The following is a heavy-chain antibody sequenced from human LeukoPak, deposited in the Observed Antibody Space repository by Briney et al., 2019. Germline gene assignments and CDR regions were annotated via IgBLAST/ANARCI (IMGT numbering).Heavy chain of an antibody. CDR2: INPNSGGT. Sequence: ASVKVSCKASGYTFTGYYMHWVRQAPGQGLEWMGWINPNSGGTNYAQNFQRRVNMTRDTSITTAYMELTRLRSDDKAVYYCARGVYCSSASCYSGLGYYYYYMDVWGKGTTVTVSS. CDR3: ARGVYCSSASCYSGLGYYYYYMDV. D-gene: IGHD2-2*02. J-gene: IGHJ6*03. V-gene: IGHV1-2*02. CDR1: GYTFTGYY.